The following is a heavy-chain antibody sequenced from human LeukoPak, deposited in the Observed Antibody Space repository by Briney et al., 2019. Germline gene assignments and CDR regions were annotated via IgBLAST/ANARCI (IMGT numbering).Heavy chain of an antibody. CDR1: GGSISSSSYY. Sequence: SETLSLTCTVSGGSISSSSYYWGWIRQPPGKGLEWIGSIYYSGSTYYNPSLKSRVTISVGTSKNQFSLKLSSVTAADTAVYYCARISVLAARPFDYWGQGTLVTVSS. J-gene: IGHJ4*02. V-gene: IGHV4-39*01. D-gene: IGHD6-6*01. CDR2: IYYSGST. CDR3: ARISVLAARPFDY.